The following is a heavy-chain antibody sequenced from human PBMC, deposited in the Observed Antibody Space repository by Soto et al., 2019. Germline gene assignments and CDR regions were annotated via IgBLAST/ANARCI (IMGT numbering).Heavy chain of an antibody. Sequence: SETLSLTCAVSGGSISSGGYSWSWIRQPPGKGLEWIGYIYHSGSTYYNPSLKSRVTISVDRSKNQFSLKLSSVTAADTAVYYCARETGRRGYSYGFLGWFAPWGQGTLVTVSS. V-gene: IGHV4-30-2*01. CDR3: ARETGRRGYSYGFLGWFAP. CDR1: GGSISSGGYS. J-gene: IGHJ5*02. CDR2: IYHSGST. D-gene: IGHD5-18*01.